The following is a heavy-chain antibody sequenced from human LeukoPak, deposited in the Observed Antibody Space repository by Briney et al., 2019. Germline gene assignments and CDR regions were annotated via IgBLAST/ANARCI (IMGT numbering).Heavy chain of an antibody. CDR1: GYTFTSYD. J-gene: IGHJ4*02. CDR3: AIDYDDYGPFDY. CDR2: FDPEDGET. D-gene: IGHD4-17*01. V-gene: IGHV1-24*01. Sequence: ASVKVSCKASGYTFTSYDINWVRQAPGKGLEWMGGFDPEDGETIYAQKFQGRVTVTEDTSTDTAYMELSSLRSEDTAVYYCAIDYDDYGPFDYWGQGTLVTVSS.